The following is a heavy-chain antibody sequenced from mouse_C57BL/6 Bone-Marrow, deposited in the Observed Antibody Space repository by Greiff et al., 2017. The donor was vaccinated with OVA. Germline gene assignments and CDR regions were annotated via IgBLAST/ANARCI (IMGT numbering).Heavy chain of an antibody. CDR2: IDPSDSYT. J-gene: IGHJ3*01. V-gene: IGHV1-69*01. CDR1: GYTFTSYW. CDR3: ARGGGSSLGAFAY. D-gene: IGHD1-1*01. Sequence: QVQLQQPGAELVMPGASVKLSCKASGYTFTSYWMHWVKQRPGQGLEWIGEIDPSDSYTNSNQKFKGKSTLTVDKSSSTAYMQLSSLTSEDSAVDYCARGGGSSLGAFAYWGQGTLVTVSA.